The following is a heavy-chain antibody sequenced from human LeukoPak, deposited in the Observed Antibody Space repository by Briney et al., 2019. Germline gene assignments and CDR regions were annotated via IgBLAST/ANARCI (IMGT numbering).Heavy chain of an antibody. V-gene: IGHV4-34*01. D-gene: IGHD2-2*01. Sequence: SETLSLTCGVYGGPFSGYWSWIRQPPGEGLEWIGEIQDTGSTKYNPSLRSRATISVDTSKNQFSLNLNSVTAADTAVYYCARGGGVVVPAAMAVYNWFDPWGQGTLVTVSS. CDR2: IQDTGST. CDR3: ARGGGVVVPAAMAVYNWFDP. J-gene: IGHJ5*02. CDR1: GGPFSGY.